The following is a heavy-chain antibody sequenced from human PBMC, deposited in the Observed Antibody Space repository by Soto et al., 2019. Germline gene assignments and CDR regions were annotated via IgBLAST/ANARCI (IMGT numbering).Heavy chain of an antibody. CDR1: GGSISSGGYY. V-gene: IGHV4-31*03. CDR2: IHYSGST. Sequence: SETLSLTCTVSGGSISSGGYYWNWIRQHPGKGLECIGFIHYSGSTYYNPSLKSRVTISVDTSKHHFSMKLTSVTAADTAVYYCARGRSITMIVVALPIDWGEGTLVTVS. D-gene: IGHD3-22*01. J-gene: IGHJ4*02. CDR3: ARGRSITMIVVALPID.